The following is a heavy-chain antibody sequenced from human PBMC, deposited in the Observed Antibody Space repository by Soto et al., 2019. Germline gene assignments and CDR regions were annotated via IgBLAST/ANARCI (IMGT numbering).Heavy chain of an antibody. CDR3: VRQGIGVLHGLVDV. V-gene: IGHV4-59*08. CDR1: GDSISSYN. J-gene: IGHJ6*02. Sequence: QVQLQESGPGLVKPSETLSLTCTVSGDSISSYNLAWIRQPPGKGLEWIGSFRSGGATSYNPSLKSRVAISADTSMKQFSLRLSSVTAADTAVYYCVRQGIGVLHGLVDVWGQGTTVTVSS. D-gene: IGHD3-10*01. CDR2: FRSGGAT.